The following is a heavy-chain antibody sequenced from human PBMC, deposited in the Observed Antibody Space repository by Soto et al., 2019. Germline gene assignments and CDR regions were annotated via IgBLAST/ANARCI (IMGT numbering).Heavy chain of an antibody. CDR2: IDPSGNTM. Sequence: EVQLVESGGGLVQPGGSLGLSCAASGFSFSAHDLNWVRQAPGKGLEWISYIDPSGNTMHYADSVKGRFTISRDNAKNSLYLQMNSLRAEDTAVYYCARDTPGLEDFDYWGQGTLVTVSS. D-gene: IGHD3-22*01. CDR1: GFSFSAHD. CDR3: ARDTPGLEDFDY. V-gene: IGHV3-48*03. J-gene: IGHJ4*02.